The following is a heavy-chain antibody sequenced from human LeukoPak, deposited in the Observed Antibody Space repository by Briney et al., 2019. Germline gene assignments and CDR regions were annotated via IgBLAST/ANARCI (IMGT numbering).Heavy chain of an antibody. V-gene: IGHV3-23*01. CDR2: IIGSGGST. D-gene: IGHD5-18*01. CDR3: AKEGVQLWFTRFVY. CDR1: GFTFSSYA. Sequence: PGGSLRLSCAASGFTFSSYAMSWVRPAPGKGLEWVSAIIGSGGSTYYADSVKGRFTISRDNSKNTLYLQMNSLRAEDTAVYYCAKEGVQLWFTRFVYWGQGTLVTVSS. J-gene: IGHJ4*02.